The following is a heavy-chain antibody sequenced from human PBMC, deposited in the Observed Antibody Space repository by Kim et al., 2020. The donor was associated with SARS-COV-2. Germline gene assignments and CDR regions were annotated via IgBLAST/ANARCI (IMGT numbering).Heavy chain of an antibody. CDR1: GYTFTSYA. D-gene: IGHD6-13*01. CDR2: INAGNGNT. V-gene: IGHV1-3*01. Sequence: ASVKVSCKASGYTFTSYAMHWVRQAPGQRLEWMGWINAGNGNTKYSQKFQGRVTITRDTSASTAYMELSSLRSEDTAVYYCARGSYSSSWYGDWFDPWGQGTLVTVSS. J-gene: IGHJ5*02. CDR3: ARGSYSSSWYGDWFDP.